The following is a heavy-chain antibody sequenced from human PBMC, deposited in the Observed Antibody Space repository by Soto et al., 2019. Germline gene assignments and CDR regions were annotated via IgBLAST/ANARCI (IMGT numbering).Heavy chain of an antibody. CDR2: IYYSGST. D-gene: IGHD7-27*01. CDR3: VSETGDGPYYYYYGMDV. Sequence: SETLSLTCTVSGGSISSGGYYWSWIRQHPGKGLEWIGYIYYSGSTYYNPSLKSRVTISVDTSKNQFPLKLSSVTAADTAVYYCVSETGDGPYYYYYGMDVWGQGTTVTVSS. J-gene: IGHJ6*02. CDR1: GGSISSGGYY. V-gene: IGHV4-31*03.